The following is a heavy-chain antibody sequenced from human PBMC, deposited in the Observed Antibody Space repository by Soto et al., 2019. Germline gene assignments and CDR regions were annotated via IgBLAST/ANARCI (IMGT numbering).Heavy chain of an antibody. V-gene: IGHV3-7*03. D-gene: IGHD3-3*01. CDR3: ARAEDYDFWSGPPKYCDT. CDR2: IKPDGSEK. J-gene: IGHJ4*02. Sequence: GGSLRLSCATSGFTFRSYWMTWVRQAPGKGPEWVANIKPDGSEKQYVDSVKGRFTVSRDNAKKSLDLQMNSLRVEDTAVYYCARAEDYDFWSGPPKYCDTWGQGTQVTVSS. CDR1: GFTFRSYW.